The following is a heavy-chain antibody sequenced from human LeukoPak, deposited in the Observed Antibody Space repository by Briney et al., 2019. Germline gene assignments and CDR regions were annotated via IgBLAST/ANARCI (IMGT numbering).Heavy chain of an antibody. J-gene: IGHJ5*02. D-gene: IGHD3-9*01. V-gene: IGHV4-39*01. CDR3: AGLKSDILTGYNWFDP. CDR1: GASIGSNTYY. CDR2: IYYSGST. Sequence: SETLSLTCSVSGASIGSNTYYWGWIRQPPGKGLEWIGSIYYSGSTYYNPSLKSRATIFADTSKNQFSLILSSVTAADTAVFYCAGLKSDILTGYNWFDPWGQGTLVTVSS.